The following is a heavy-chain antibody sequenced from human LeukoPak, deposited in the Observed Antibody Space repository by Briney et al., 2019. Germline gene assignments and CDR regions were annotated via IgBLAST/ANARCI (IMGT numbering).Heavy chain of an antibody. D-gene: IGHD3-9*01. V-gene: IGHV4-31*03. CDR2: IYCSGST. J-gene: IGHJ5*02. CDR3: ARGRTTIDP. Sequence: SETLSLTCTVSGCSISSGGYYWSWLRQRPGKGLEWIGYIYCSGSTYYNPSLKSRLTISVDTSKNQFSMKLSSVTAADTAVYYCARGRTTIDPWGQGTLVTVSS. CDR1: GCSISSGGYY.